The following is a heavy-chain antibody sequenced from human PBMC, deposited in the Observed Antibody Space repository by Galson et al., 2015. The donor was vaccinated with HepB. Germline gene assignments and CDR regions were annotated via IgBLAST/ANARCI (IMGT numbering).Heavy chain of an antibody. Sequence: SVKVSCKASGNTFTRHYIHWVRQATGQGLEWMGWMNPNTGKTGYAQKFQGRVTMTSNASTTTAYMELSSLRSEDTAVYYCARGGVNLIPGDPFYFDSWGQGTLVTVSS. J-gene: IGHJ4*02. D-gene: IGHD3-10*01. CDR2: MNPNTGKT. CDR3: ARGGVNLIPGDPFYFDS. CDR1: GNTFTRHY. V-gene: IGHV1-8*01.